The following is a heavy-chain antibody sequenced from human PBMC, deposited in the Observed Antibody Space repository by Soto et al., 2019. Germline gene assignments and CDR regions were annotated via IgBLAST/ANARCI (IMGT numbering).Heavy chain of an antibody. D-gene: IGHD4-4*01. CDR1: GGSISSYY. V-gene: IGHV4-59*08. CDR3: ARHSNRNYGLYYFDY. CDR2: IYYSGST. J-gene: IGHJ4*02. Sequence: SETLSLTCTVSGGSISSYYWSWIRQPPGKGLEWIGFIYYSGSTNYKPSLKSRVTISVDTSKNQFSLKVSSATAADTAVYYCARHSNRNYGLYYFDYWGLGALVTVSS.